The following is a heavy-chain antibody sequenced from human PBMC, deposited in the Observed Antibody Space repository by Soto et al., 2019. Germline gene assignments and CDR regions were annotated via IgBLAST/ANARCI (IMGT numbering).Heavy chain of an antibody. CDR2: IDPSDSQT. CDR1: GYSFAGYW. Sequence: GESLKISCKGSGYSFAGYWITWVRQKPGKGLEWMGRIDPSDSQTYYSPSFRGHVTISVTKSITTVFLQWSSLRASDTAMYYCARQIYDSDTGPNFQYYFDSWGQGTPVPSPQ. J-gene: IGHJ4*02. V-gene: IGHV5-10-1*01. CDR3: ARQIYDSDTGPNFQYYFDS. D-gene: IGHD3-22*01.